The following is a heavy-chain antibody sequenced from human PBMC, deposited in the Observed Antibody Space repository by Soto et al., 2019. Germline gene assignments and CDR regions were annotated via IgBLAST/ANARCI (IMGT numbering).Heavy chain of an antibody. D-gene: IGHD6-13*01. V-gene: IGHV3-33*01. CDR1: GFTLSSYG. CDR3: ARYIATAALDY. J-gene: IGHJ4*02. Sequence: GGSLRLSCAASGFTLSSYGIHWVRQAPGKGLEWVAVIWYDGSNKYYADSVKGRFTISRDNSKNTLYLQMNSLRAEDTAVYYCARYIATAALDYWGQGTQVTVSS. CDR2: IWYDGSNK.